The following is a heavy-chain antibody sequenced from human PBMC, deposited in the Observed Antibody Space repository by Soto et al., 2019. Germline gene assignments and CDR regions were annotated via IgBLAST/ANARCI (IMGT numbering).Heavy chain of an antibody. J-gene: IGHJ5*02. D-gene: IGHD6-19*01. Sequence: ASVKVSCKASGYTFTGYYMHWVRQAPGQGLEWMGWINPNSGGTNYAQKFQGWVTMTRDTSISTAYMELSRLGSDDTAVYYCARGLPGIAVAGEGTIYNWFDPWGQGTLVTVSS. CDR2: INPNSGGT. CDR3: ARGLPGIAVAGEGTIYNWFDP. V-gene: IGHV1-2*04. CDR1: GYTFTGYY.